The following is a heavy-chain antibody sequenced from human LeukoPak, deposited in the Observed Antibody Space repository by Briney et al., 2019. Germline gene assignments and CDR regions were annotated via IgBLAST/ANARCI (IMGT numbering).Heavy chain of an antibody. CDR1: GITFITYG. V-gene: IGHV3-23*01. CDR2: ISASGGST. Sequence: PGGTLRLSCAVSGITFITYGMSWVRQAPGKGLEWVSAISASGGSTYYADSVKGRFTISRDNSKNTLYLQMNSLRAEDTAVYYCARSSPNLNYYDSSGYFPFDYWGQGTLVTVSS. CDR3: ARSSPNLNYYDSSGYFPFDY. J-gene: IGHJ4*02. D-gene: IGHD3-22*01.